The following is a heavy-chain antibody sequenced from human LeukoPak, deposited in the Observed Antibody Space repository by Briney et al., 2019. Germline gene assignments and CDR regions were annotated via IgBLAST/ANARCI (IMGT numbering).Heavy chain of an antibody. CDR2: IYYSGST. J-gene: IGHJ3*02. V-gene: IGHV4-59*01. CDR1: GGSISSYY. Sequence: SETLSLTCTVSGGSISSYYWSWIRQPPGKGLEWIGYIYYSGSTNYNPSLKSRVTISVDTSKNQFSLKLISVTAADTAVYYCARVRDAFDIWGQGTMVTVSS. CDR3: ARVRDAFDI.